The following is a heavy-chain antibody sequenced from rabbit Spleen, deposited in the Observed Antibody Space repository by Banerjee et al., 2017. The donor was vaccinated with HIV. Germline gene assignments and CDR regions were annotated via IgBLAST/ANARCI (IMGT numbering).Heavy chain of an antibody. J-gene: IGHJ6*01. V-gene: IGHV1S40*01. D-gene: IGHD8-1*01. CDR3: ARDTGSSFSSYGMDL. CDR1: GFSFNSIYY. CDR2: IYAGSSGSS. Sequence: QSLEESGGDLVKPGASLTLTCTASGFSFNSIYYMCWVRQAPGKGLEWIACIYAGSSGSSYYASWAKGRFTISKTSSTTVTLQMTSLTVADTATYFCARDTGSSFSSYGMDLWGQGTLVTVS.